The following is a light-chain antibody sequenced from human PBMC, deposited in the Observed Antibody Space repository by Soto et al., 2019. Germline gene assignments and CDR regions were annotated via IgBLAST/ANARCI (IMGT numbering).Light chain of an antibody. CDR1: SGSIASNY. Sequence: QSVSESPGKTVIISCTRSSGSIASNYVQWYQQRPGSSPTTVIYEDNQRPSGVPDRFFGSIDSSSNSASLTISGLETEDEADYYCQSYDATNQVFGGGTKLTVL. CDR3: QSYDATNQV. J-gene: IGLJ3*02. CDR2: EDN. V-gene: IGLV6-57*01.